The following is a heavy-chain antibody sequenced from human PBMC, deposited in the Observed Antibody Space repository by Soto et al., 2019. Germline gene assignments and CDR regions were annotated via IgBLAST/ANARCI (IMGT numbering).Heavy chain of an antibody. CDR3: ARGGYYDNTWGKLSHYGLDV. J-gene: IGHJ6*02. CDR2: INPSGGST. V-gene: IGHV1-46*01. Sequence: ASVKVSCKASGYTFTSYYMHWVRQAPGQGLEWMGIINPSGGSTSYAQKFQGRVTMTRDTSTRTVYLDLRSLKSDDTTVYYCARGGYYDNTWGKLSHYGLDVWGQGTSVTVSS. D-gene: IGHD3-16*01. CDR1: GYTFTSYY.